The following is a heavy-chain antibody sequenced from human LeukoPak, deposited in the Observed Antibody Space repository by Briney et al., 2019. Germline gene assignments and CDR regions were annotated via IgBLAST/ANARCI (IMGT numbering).Heavy chain of an antibody. J-gene: IGHJ4*02. CDR3: ARRFNLGYFDY. Sequence: SSETLSLTCTVSGGSISSSSYYWAWIRRLPGKGLEWIGSICYSGSTYYNPSLKSRVPISVDTSKNQFSLKLSSVTAADTAVYYCARRFNLGYFDYWGQGTLVTVSS. CDR2: ICYSGST. D-gene: IGHD3-16*01. CDR1: GGSISSSSYY. V-gene: IGHV4-39*07.